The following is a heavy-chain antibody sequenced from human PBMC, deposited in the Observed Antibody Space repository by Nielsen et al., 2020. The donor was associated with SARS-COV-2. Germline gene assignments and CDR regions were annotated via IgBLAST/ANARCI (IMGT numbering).Heavy chain of an antibody. V-gene: IGHV3-21*04. J-gene: IGHJ6*02. CDR2: ISSSSSYI. CDR1: GFTFSSYS. CDR3: ATLFGEGYHYYGMDV. Sequence: GESLKISCAASGFTFSSYSMNWVRQAPGKGLEWVSSISSSSSYIYYADSVKGRFTISRDNAKNSLYLQMNSLRAEDTALYYCATLFGEGYHYYGMDVWGQGTTVTVSS. D-gene: IGHD3-10*02.